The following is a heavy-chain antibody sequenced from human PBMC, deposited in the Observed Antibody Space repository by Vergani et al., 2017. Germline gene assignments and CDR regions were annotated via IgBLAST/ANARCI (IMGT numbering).Heavy chain of an antibody. CDR1: GVSYNDYT. D-gene: IGHD3-3*01. CDR3: AKDAYGVGSERLNRLDP. J-gene: IGHJ5*02. Sequence: QVHLVQSAAEVTKPGSSVEVSCKASGVSYNDYTINWVRQAPGQGLEWVGRVIPLLGIANYAQKFHDRVTITSDRSSTTVYLELTTLTSEDTAVYYCAKDAYGVGSERLNRLDPWGQGTLITVSS. CDR2: VIPLLGIA. V-gene: IGHV1-69*08.